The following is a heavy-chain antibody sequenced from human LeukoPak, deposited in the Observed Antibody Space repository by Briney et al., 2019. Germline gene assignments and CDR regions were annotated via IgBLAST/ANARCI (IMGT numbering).Heavy chain of an antibody. V-gene: IGHV4-34*01. CDR3: ARGSSYGDYNY. J-gene: IGHJ4*02. D-gene: IGHD4-17*01. Sequence: SETLSLTCAVYGGSFSGYYWSWIRQPPGKGLEWIGEIDHSGSTNYNPSLKSRVTISVDTSKNQFSLKLSSVTAADTAVYYCARGSSYGDYNYWGQGTLVTVSS. CDR1: GGSFSGYY. CDR2: IDHSGST.